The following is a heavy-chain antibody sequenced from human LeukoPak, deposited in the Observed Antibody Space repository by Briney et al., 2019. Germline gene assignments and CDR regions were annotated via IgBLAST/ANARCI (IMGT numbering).Heavy chain of an antibody. V-gene: IGHV3-30*02. D-gene: IGHD4-11*01. CDR3: AKDYYSNYRGYFDY. J-gene: IGHJ4*02. CDR2: IRYDGINK. Sequence: FIRYDGINKYYADSVKGRFTISRDNSKNTLYLQMNSLRAEDTAVYYCAKDYYSNYRGYFDYWGQGTLVTVSS.